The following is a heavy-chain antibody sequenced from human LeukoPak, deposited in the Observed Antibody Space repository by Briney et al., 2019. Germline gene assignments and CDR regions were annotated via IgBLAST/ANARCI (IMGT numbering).Heavy chain of an antibody. CDR1: GGSISSYY. D-gene: IGHD6-13*01. CDR3: ARERPGIFPYWFDP. Sequence: SETLSLTCTVSGGSISSYYWSWIRQPAGKGLEWIGRIYTSGSTNYNPSLKSRVTMSVDTSKNRFSLKLSSVTAADTAVYYCARERPGIFPYWFDPWGQGTLVTVSS. V-gene: IGHV4-4*07. CDR2: IYTSGST. J-gene: IGHJ5*02.